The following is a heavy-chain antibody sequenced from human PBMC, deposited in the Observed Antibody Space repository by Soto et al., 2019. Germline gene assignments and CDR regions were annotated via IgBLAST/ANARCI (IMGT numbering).Heavy chain of an antibody. V-gene: IGHV3-49*04. CDR1: GFIFGDYA. J-gene: IGHJ4*02. Sequence: PGGSLRLSCTSSGFIFGDYAMSWVRQAPGKGLEWVGFIRSEDYGGTTEYGASVKGRFTISRDDSKSVAYLQMNSLKTEDTAVYFCTRAPEKYGSSSLLGDWGPGTPVTVSS. CDR3: TRAPEKYGSSSLLGD. CDR2: IRSEDYGGTT. D-gene: IGHD6-6*01.